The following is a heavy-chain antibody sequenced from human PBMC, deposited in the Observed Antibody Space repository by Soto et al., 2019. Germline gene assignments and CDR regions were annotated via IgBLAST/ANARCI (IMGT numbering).Heavy chain of an antibody. Sequence: GGSLGLSCAASGYTFDDYYMSWIRQAPGKGLEWVSYISSSGSTIYYADAVKGRFTISRDNAKNSLYLQMNSLRAEDTAVYYCASPLEWELPENAFDIWGQGTMVTVSS. CDR3: ASPLEWELPENAFDI. V-gene: IGHV3-11*01. CDR1: GYTFDDYY. CDR2: ISSSGSTI. D-gene: IGHD1-26*01. J-gene: IGHJ3*02.